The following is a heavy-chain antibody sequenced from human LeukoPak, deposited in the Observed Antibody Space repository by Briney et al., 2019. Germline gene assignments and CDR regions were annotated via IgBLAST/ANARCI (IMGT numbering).Heavy chain of an antibody. J-gene: IGHJ4*02. D-gene: IGHD6-13*01. CDR2: INPNSGGT. V-gene: IGHV1-2*02. Sequence: ASVKVSCKASGYTFTGYYMHWVRQAPGQGLEWMGWINPNSGGTNYAQKFQGRVTMTRDTSISTAYMELSRLRSDDTAVYYCASLIAAAGYYFDYWGQGTLVTVSS. CDR1: GYTFTGYY. CDR3: ASLIAAAGYYFDY.